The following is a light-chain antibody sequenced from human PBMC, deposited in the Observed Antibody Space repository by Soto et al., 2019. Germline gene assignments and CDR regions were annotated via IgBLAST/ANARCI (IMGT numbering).Light chain of an antibody. J-gene: IGLJ1*01. V-gene: IGLV1-40*01. Sequence: QSVLTQPPSASGTPGQKVFISCSGSSSNIGGTNYAYWYQQLPGAAPKLLMHSNSNRPSGVPDRFSGSKSGTSASLTITGLQAEDEADYYCQSYGDSLSGYVFGTGTKVTVL. CDR3: QSYGDSLSGYV. CDR2: SNS. CDR1: SSNIGGTNY.